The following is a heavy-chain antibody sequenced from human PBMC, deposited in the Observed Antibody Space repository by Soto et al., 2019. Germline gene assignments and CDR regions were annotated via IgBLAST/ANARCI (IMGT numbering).Heavy chain of an antibody. CDR2: INHSGST. J-gene: IGHJ6*03. CDR1: GGSFSGYY. CDR3: ARGVGNQDIVLMGRGYYYMDV. D-gene: IGHD2-8*01. V-gene: IGHV4-34*01. Sequence: SETLSLTCAVYGGSFSGYYWSWIRQPPGKGLEWIGEINHSGSTNYNPSLKSRVTISVDTSKNQFSLKLSSVTAADTAVYYCARGVGNQDIVLMGRGYYYMDVWGKGTTVTVSS.